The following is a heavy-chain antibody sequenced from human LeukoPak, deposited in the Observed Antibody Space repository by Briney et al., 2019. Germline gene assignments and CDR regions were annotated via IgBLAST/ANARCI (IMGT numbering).Heavy chain of an antibody. CDR1: GFAVFSNY. J-gene: IGHJ4*02. D-gene: IGHD6-25*01. CDR3: ATPSGGY. V-gene: IGHV3-66*01. CDR2: IYSDGDT. Sequence: PGGSLRLSCAASGFAVFSNYMNWVRQAPGKGLEWVSVIYSDGDTSYADSVKGRSTISRDISKNTLYLQMNSLRAEDTAVYYCATPSGGYWGQGTLVTVSS.